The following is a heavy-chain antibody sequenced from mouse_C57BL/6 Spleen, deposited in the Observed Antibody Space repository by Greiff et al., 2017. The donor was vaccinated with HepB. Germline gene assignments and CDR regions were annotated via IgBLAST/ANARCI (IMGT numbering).Heavy chain of an antibody. Sequence: VQLQQPGAELVRPGTSVKLSCKASGYTFTSYWMHWVKQRPGQGLEWIGVIDPSDSYTNYNQKFKGKATLTVDTSSSTAYMQLSSLTSEDSAVYYCARLRFDYWGQGTTLTVSS. CDR3: ARLRFDY. CDR1: GYTFTSYW. CDR2: IDPSDSYT. J-gene: IGHJ2*01. V-gene: IGHV1-59*01.